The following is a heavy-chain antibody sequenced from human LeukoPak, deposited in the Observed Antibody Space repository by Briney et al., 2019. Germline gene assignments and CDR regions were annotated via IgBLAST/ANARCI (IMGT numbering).Heavy chain of an antibody. V-gene: IGHV3-23*01. CDR3: VKGPRDTYGTNWFVS. CDR2: ISGTGGAT. Sequence: GGSLRLSCVASGFSFGNYAMSWVRQAPGKGLQWVSQISGTGGATWYAGFARDRFTISRDNSKKTLYLQMSDLRVEDTAMYYCVKGPRDTYGTNWFVSWGQGTLLIVSS. CDR1: GFSFGNYA. D-gene: IGHD2-21*01. J-gene: IGHJ5*01.